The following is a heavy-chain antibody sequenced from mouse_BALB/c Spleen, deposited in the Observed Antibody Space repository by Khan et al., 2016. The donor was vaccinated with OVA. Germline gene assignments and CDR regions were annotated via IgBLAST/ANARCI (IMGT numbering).Heavy chain of an antibody. CDR3: ARNGVVHYHCYGGMDY. V-gene: IGHV2-2*01. CDR1: GFSLINYG. D-gene: IGHD1-2*01. Sequence: QVQLQQSGPGLVQPSQNLSITCTVSGFSLINYGVHWVRQSPGKALEWLGVIWSGGSTDYNAAFISRLSITKDNSKSQIFFKMNSLQADDTAIYYCARNGVVHYHCYGGMDYWGQGTSVTVSS. CDR2: IWSGGST. J-gene: IGHJ4*01.